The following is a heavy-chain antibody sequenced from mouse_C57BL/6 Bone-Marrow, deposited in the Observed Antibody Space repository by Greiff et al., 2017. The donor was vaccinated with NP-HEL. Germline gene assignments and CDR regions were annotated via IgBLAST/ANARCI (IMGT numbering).Heavy chain of an antibody. CDR3: TRGGYGTYYFDY. CDR2: ISSGGYYI. D-gene: IGHD1-1*01. Sequence: EVMLVESGEGLVKPGGSLKLSCAASGFTFSSYAMSWVRQTPETRLEWVAYISSGGYYIYYADTVKGRFTISRDNARNTLYLQMSSLKSEDTAMYYCTRGGYGTYYFDYWGQGTTLTVSS. CDR1: GFTFSSYA. J-gene: IGHJ2*01. V-gene: IGHV5-9-1*02.